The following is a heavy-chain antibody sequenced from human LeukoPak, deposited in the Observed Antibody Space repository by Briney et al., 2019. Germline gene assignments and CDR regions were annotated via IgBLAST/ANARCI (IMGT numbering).Heavy chain of an antibody. D-gene: IGHD2-21*02. J-gene: IGHJ6*03. CDR3: AKLKNDFSHYYYYYMDV. V-gene: IGHV4-38-2*01. CDR2: TYHSGTA. Sequence: PSETLSLTCAVSGHSISSGHYWGWIRQPPGKGLEWIGSTYHSGTAYYNPSLKSRVTISVDTSKNQFSLNLSSVTAADTAVYYCAKLKNDFSHYYYYYMDVWGKGTTVTVSS. CDR1: GHSISSGHY.